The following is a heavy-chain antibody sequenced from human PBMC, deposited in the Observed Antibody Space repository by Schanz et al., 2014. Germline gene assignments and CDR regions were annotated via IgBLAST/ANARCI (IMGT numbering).Heavy chain of an antibody. CDR3: ARELCSSTTCYVRYDP. J-gene: IGHJ5*02. CDR1: GYTFRHYG. CDR2: INPNSGDT. V-gene: IGHV1-2*02. Sequence: QVRLVQSGAEAREPGASVKVSCKASGYTFRHYGISWLRQAPGQGLEFMGWINPNSGDTEYGQQFEGRVTLTRDTSISTAYMELSSLTSDDTAVYYCARELCSSTTCYVRYDPWGQGTLVTVSS. D-gene: IGHD2-2*01.